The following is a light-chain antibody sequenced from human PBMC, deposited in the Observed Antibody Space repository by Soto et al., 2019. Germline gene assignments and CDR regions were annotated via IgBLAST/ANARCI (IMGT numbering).Light chain of an antibody. J-gene: IGKJ1*01. CDR3: QQYSNWPPWT. CDR2: AAS. V-gene: IGKV1-39*01. CDR1: QSISSY. Sequence: DIQMTQSPSSLSASVGDRVTITCRASQSISSYLNWYQQKPGKAPKLLIYAASSLQSGVPSRFSGSGSGTEFTLTISSLQSEDSAVYYCQQYSNWPPWTFGQGTKVEIK.